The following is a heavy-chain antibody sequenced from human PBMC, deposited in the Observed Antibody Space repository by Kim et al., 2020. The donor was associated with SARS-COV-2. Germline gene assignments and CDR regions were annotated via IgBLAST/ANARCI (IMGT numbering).Heavy chain of an antibody. J-gene: IGHJ6*02. V-gene: IGHV3-21*01. CDR1: GFTFSSYS. CDR2: ISSSSSYI. D-gene: IGHD6-13*01. CDR3: ARSSEWGSSSWYSGYYYYYGMDV. Sequence: GGSLRLSCAASGFTFSSYSMNWVRQAPGKGLEWVSSISSSSSYIYYADSVKGRFTISRDNAKNSLYLQMNSLRAEDTAVYYCARSSEWGSSSWYSGYYYYYGMDVWGQGTTVTVSS.